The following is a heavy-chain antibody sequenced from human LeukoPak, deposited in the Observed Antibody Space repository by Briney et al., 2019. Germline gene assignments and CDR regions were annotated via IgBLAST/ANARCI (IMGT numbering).Heavy chain of an antibody. CDR3: ARKSGYSYGIFDY. J-gene: IGHJ4*02. CDR2: INHSGST. Sequence: SETLSLTCAVYGGSFSGYYWSWIRQPPGKGLEWIGEINHSGSTNYNPSLKSRVTISVDTSKNQFSLKLSSVTAADTAVYYCARKSGYSYGIFDYWGQGTLVTVSS. V-gene: IGHV4-34*01. CDR1: GGSFSGYY. D-gene: IGHD5-18*01.